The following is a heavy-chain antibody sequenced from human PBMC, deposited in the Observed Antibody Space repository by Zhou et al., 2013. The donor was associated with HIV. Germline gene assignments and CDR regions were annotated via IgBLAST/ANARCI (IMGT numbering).Heavy chain of an antibody. CDR1: GGTFSSYA. D-gene: IGHD2-21*02. J-gene: IGHJ1*01. CDR3: ARGRGLEGVSCVGDCPLFQH. V-gene: IGHV1-69*12. Sequence: QVQLVQSGAEVKKPGSSVKVSCKASGGTFSSYAISWVRQAPGQGLEWMGGIIPTFDPGHYAQRFQGRLTITADESTDTAYMELSSLTSEDTAVYYCARGRGLEGVSCVGDCPLFQHWGQGTLVTVSS. CDR2: IIPTFDPG.